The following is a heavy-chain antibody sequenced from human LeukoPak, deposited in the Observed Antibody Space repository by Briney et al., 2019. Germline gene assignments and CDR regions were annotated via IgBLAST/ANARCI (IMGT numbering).Heavy chain of an antibody. Sequence: PSETLSLTCTVSGGSISSYYWSWIRQPPGKGLEWIGYIYYSGSTYYNPSLKSRVTISVDTSKNQFSLKLSSVTAADTAVYYCARHDCSSTSCYRDYYMDVWGKGTTVTVSS. V-gene: IGHV4-59*08. J-gene: IGHJ6*03. CDR2: IYYSGST. CDR1: GGSISSYY. D-gene: IGHD2-2*01. CDR3: ARHDCSSTSCYRDYYMDV.